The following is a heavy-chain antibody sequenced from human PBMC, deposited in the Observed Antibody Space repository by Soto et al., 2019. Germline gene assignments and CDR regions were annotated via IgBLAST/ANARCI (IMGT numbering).Heavy chain of an antibody. CDR1: GGSFSGYY. J-gene: IGHJ4*02. V-gene: IGHV4-34*01. CDR3: AGGLRHLRYYYGSRPALDY. D-gene: IGHD3-10*01. CDR2: INRSGST. Sequence: SETLSLTCAVYGGSFSGYYWSWIRQPPGKGLEWIGEINRSGSTNYNPSLKSRVTISVDTSKNQFSLKLSSVTAADTAVYYCAGGLRHLRYYYGSRPALDYWGQGTLVTVSS.